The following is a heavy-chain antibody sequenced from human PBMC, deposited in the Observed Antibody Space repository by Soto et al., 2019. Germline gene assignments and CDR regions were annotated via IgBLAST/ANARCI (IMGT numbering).Heavy chain of an antibody. V-gene: IGHV4-34*01. CDR3: ARDSTRRGACDI. CDR1: GGSFSVYY. J-gene: IGHJ3*02. D-gene: IGHD4-4*01. Sequence: QVHLQQWGAGLLKPSETLSLTCAISGGSFSVYYWNWIRQSPGKGLEWIGEVNHAGSSNYNPSLRSRVTISVDTSKNQFSLKLSSVPAADTAVYFCARDSTRRGACDIWGQGTMVTVSS. CDR2: VNHAGSS.